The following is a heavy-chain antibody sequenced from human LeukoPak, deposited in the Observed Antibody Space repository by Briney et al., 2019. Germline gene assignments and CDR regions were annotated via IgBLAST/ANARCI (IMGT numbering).Heavy chain of an antibody. Sequence: ASVKVSCKASGYTFTSYYLHWVRQAPGQGLEWMGTINPSGGSTSYAQKLQVRVTMTRDTSTSTVYMEVSSLRSEDTAVYYCARDLYCSSTSCYGPGYWGQGTLVTVSS. J-gene: IGHJ4*02. CDR2: INPSGGST. CDR1: GYTFTSYY. D-gene: IGHD2-2*01. CDR3: ARDLYCSSTSCYGPGY. V-gene: IGHV1-46*04.